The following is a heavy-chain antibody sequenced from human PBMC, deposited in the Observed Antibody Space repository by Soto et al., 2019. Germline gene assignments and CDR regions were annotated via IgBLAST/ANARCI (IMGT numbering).Heavy chain of an antibody. J-gene: IGHJ4*02. CDR1: GFTFSSYG. V-gene: IGHV3-30*18. CDR2: ISYDGSNK. CDR3: AKDQVRVVGAAACDY. Sequence: QVQLVESGGGVVQPGRSLRLSCAASGFTFSSYGIHWVRQAPGKGLEWVAVISYDGSNKYYADSVKGRLNSSRDNSKNSVYLEMDRLRAEDTVASYCAKDQVRVVGAAACDYWVEGLLVT. D-gene: IGHD2-15*01.